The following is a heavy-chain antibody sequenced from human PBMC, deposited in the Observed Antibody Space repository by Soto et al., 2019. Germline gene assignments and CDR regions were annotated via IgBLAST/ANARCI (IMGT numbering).Heavy chain of an antibody. V-gene: IGHV4-61*01. D-gene: IGHD3-10*01. J-gene: IGHJ4*02. Sequence: QVQLQESGPGRVKPSETLSLTCSVSGGSVRTGSYHWSWIRQPPGKGLEWIGFIPNNGSPDYNPSLKSRVVVSIDRSKNQFSLKVNSVTAADTVVYFCARIGWGVDSWGQGTLVTVSS. CDR3: ARIGWGVDS. CDR1: GGSVRTGSYH. CDR2: IPNNGSP.